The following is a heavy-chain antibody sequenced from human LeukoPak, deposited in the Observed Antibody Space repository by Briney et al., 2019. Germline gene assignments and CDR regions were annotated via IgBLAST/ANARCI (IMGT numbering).Heavy chain of an antibody. V-gene: IGHV1-2*02. CDR2: INTKTGRT. Sequence: ASVRVSCKTSGYSFTDYYIHWVRQAPGQGLEWMAWINTKTGRTSSARKFQGRVTMTRDPSITTVYMDMAWLTSDGTAIYFCARADFIDAGPYLIGPWGQGTLVTVSS. J-gene: IGHJ5*02. D-gene: IGHD3-3*01. CDR3: ARADFIDAGPYLIGP. CDR1: GYSFTDYY.